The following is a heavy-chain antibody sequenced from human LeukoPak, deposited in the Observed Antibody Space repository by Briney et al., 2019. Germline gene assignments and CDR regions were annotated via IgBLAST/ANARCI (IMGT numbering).Heavy chain of an antibody. Sequence: SVKVSCKASVGTFIIYAISWGRQAPGQGGEWMGRIIPIFGTANYAQKFQGRVTITADKSTSTAYMELSSLRSEDTAVYYCARDLALYCSSTSCYYWFDPWGQGTLVTVSS. D-gene: IGHD2-2*01. V-gene: IGHV1-69*06. CDR3: ARDLALYCSSTSCYYWFDP. J-gene: IGHJ5*02. CDR1: VGTFIIYA. CDR2: IIPIFGTA.